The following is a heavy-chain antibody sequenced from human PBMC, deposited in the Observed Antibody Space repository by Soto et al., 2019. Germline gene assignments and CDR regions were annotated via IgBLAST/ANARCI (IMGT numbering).Heavy chain of an antibody. D-gene: IGHD2-2*01. J-gene: IGHJ6*02. Sequence: GASVKVSCKASGGTFSSYAISWVRQAPGQGLEWMGGIIPIFGTANYAQKFQGRVTITADESTSTAYMELSSLRSEDTAVYYCASSPCMTRSSTSCYRSYGMDVWGQGTTVTVSS. CDR1: GGTFSSYA. CDR2: IIPIFGTA. V-gene: IGHV1-69*13. CDR3: ASSPCMTRSSTSCYRSYGMDV.